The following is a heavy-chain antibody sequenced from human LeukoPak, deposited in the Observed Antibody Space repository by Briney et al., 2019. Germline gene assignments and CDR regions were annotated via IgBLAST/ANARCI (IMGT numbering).Heavy chain of an antibody. Sequence: PGGPLRLSCAASGFTFSNYWMHWVRQAPGKGLVWVSRINSDGSTTNYADSVKGRFTISRDNAKHTLYLQMNSLRAEDTAVYYCVRLLDLDFWGQGTLVTVSS. V-gene: IGHV3-74*01. CDR2: INSDGSTT. CDR1: GFTFSNYW. D-gene: IGHD3-3*01. CDR3: VRLLDLDF. J-gene: IGHJ4*02.